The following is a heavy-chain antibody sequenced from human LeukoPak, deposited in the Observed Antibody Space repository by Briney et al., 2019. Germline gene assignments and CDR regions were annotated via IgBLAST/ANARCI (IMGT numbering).Heavy chain of an antibody. J-gene: IGHJ4*02. CDR1: GFTFDDYA. CDR2: TSWNSASI. D-gene: IGHD6-19*01. Sequence: PGRSLRLSCAAAGFTFDDYAMQWVRQAPGKGRGWVSGTSWNSASIVYADSGKGRFTIATDNAKNSLYLQMNSLRAEDTALYYCAKVPLAGIGVAGKPRFNYFDYWGQGTLVTVSS. V-gene: IGHV3-9*01. CDR3: AKVPLAGIGVAGKPRFNYFDY.